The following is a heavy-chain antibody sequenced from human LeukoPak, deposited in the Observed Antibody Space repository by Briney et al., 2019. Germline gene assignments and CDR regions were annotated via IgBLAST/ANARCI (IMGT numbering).Heavy chain of an antibody. V-gene: IGHV3-13*01. CDR3: ARDKYGSGGGMDG. CDR2: IGTAGDT. D-gene: IGHD3-10*01. Sequence: PGGSLRLSCAASGFTFSSYDMHWVRQATGKGLEWVSAIGTAGDTYYPGSVKGRFTISRENAKNSLYLQMNSLRAGGTAVYYCARDKYGSGGGMDGWGQGTTVTVSS. CDR1: GFTFSSYD. J-gene: IGHJ6*02.